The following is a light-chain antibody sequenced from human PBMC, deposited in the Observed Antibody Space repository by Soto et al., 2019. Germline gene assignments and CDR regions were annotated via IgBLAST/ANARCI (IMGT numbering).Light chain of an antibody. CDR2: DAS. CDR3: QQCSTSPLT. CDR1: QIVRNNY. Sequence: EIVLTQSPGTLSLSPGERVTLSCRASQIVRNNYVAWYQKKPGQPPRLLIDDASTRATGVPDRFSGGGSGTDFTLTISRLEPEDFAVYYCQQCSTSPLTFGGGTNVELK. V-gene: IGKV3-20*01. J-gene: IGKJ4*01.